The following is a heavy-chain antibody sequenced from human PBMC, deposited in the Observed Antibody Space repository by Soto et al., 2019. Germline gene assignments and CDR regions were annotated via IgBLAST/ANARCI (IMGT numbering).Heavy chain of an antibody. D-gene: IGHD1-26*01. Sequence: QVQLVQSGAEVKKPGASVKVSCKASGYTFTSYGISWVRQAPGQGLEWMGWISTYNGNTNYAQKLQGRVTMTXXTXTXXAYMELRSLISGDTAVYYCACTPYSGSYSTLGVGYWGQGTLVTVSS. J-gene: IGHJ4*02. V-gene: IGHV1-18*01. CDR1: GYTFTSYG. CDR2: ISTYNGNT. CDR3: ACTPYSGSYSTLGVGY.